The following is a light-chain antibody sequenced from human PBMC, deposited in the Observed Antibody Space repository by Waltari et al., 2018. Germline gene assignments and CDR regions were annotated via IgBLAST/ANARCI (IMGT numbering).Light chain of an antibody. V-gene: IGKV1-39*01. Sequence: DIQMTQSPASLAASLGDRFPITCRPSQSVTTSLNWYQQKSGEPPKLLISAASSFQSGVPSRFSGSGSGTDFTLTITHLQPEDVATYFCQKSHSPPFTFGPGTKV. CDR1: QSVTTS. CDR2: AAS. CDR3: QKSHSPPFT. J-gene: IGKJ3*01.